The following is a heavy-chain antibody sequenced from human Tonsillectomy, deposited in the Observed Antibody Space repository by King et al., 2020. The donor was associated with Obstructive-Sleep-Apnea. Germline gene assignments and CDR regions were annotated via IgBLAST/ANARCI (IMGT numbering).Heavy chain of an antibody. CDR3: ARPEHDSGWYVHY. CDR2: ISYSGNT. D-gene: IGHD6-19*01. Sequence: QVQLQESGPGLVKPSETLSLTCTVSGGSISNCYWGWIRQPPGKGLEWVGYISYSGNTYSNPSLKSRVTISVDTSKNQFSLKLSSVTAADTAGYYCARPEHDSGWYVHYWGQGTLVTVSS. J-gene: IGHJ4*02. CDR1: GGSISNCY. V-gene: IGHV4-59*08.